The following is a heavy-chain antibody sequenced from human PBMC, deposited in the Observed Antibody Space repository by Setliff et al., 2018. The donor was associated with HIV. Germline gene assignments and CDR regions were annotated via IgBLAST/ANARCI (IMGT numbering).Heavy chain of an antibody. V-gene: IGHV4-34*01. CDR3: TRGLGDQWLGSGDIDQYRYMDV. CDR2: INHSGST. Sequence: PSETLSLTCAVYGGSFSGYYWSWIRQPPGKGLEWIGEINHSGSTNYNPSLKSRVTISVDTSKNQFSLRLKSVTAADTAAYYCTRGLGDQWLGSGDIDQYRYMDVWGTATTVTVSS. J-gene: IGHJ6*03. CDR1: GGSFSGYY. D-gene: IGHD6-19*01.